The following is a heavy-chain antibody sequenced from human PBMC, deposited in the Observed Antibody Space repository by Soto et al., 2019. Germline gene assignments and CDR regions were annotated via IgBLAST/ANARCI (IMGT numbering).Heavy chain of an antibody. CDR1: GGTVASSHW. J-gene: IGHJ5*02. CDR2: VYHTGDT. D-gene: IGHD2-21*02. V-gene: IGHV4-4*02. Sequence: QVQLQESGPRLVKPSGSLSLTCGVSGGTVASSHWWSWVRQSPGGGLEWIGNVYHTGDTNLNPSLQSRVTISGDKSNNQFSLSLNSLTAADTAVYFCAREIVTAGGNNYFDPWGPGTLVTVSS. CDR3: AREIVTAGGNNYFDP.